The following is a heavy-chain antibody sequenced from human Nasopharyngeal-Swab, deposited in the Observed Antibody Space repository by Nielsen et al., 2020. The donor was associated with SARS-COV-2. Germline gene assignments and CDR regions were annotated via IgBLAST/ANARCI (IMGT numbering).Heavy chain of an antibody. J-gene: IGHJ4*02. CDR1: GYTFASFV. CDR3: ARGPRPKRHLDY. D-gene: IGHD1-1*01. Sequence: ASVKVSCKTSGYTFASFVINWVRQATGRGLEWVGCMNLDSGDTHYAHEFQGKVALTRDTSRSTAYMELSSLRSEDTAVYYCARGPRPKRHLDYWGQGTLVTVSS. CDR2: MNLDSGDT. V-gene: IGHV1-8*01.